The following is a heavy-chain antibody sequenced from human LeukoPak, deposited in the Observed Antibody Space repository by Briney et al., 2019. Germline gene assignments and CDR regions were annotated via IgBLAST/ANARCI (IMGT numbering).Heavy chain of an antibody. J-gene: IGHJ4*02. CDR1: GFTSTNYW. Sequence: GESLKISCKGSGFTSTNYWIAWVRQVPGKDLEWMGIIYARDHDTRYSPSFQGGQVTISADKPTTTAYLQWSSLKASDAAMYYCARRTGGGAFDYWGQGTLVTVSS. CDR2: IYARDHDT. D-gene: IGHD2-21*01. CDR3: ARRTGGGAFDY. V-gene: IGHV5-51*01.